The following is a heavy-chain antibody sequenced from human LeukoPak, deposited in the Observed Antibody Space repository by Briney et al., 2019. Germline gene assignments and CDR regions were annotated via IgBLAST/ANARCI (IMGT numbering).Heavy chain of an antibody. J-gene: IGHJ6*03. CDR3: ARGIPAAIMDYYYYYMDV. D-gene: IGHD2-2*01. V-gene: IGHV4-34*01. CDR1: GGSFSGYY. CDR2: INHSGTT. Sequence: PSETLSLTCAVYGGSFSGYYWSWIRQSPGKGREGIGEINHSGTTNYNPSLKSRVTMSVDTSKNQFSLKLSSVTAADTAVYYCARGIPAAIMDYYYYYMDVWGKGTTVTVSS.